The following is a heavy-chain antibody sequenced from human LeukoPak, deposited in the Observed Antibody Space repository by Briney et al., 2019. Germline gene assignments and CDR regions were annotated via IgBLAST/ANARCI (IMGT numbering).Heavy chain of an antibody. CDR3: ARGYFDSSGYYYFDY. Sequence: KPSETLSPTCTVSGGSISSYYWSWIRQPAGKGLEWIGRIYTSGSTNYNPSLKSRVTMSVDTSKNQFSLKLSSVTAADTAVYYCARGYFDSSGYYYFDYWGQGTLVTVSS. D-gene: IGHD3-22*01. CDR1: GGSISSYY. V-gene: IGHV4-4*07. CDR2: IYTSGST. J-gene: IGHJ4*02.